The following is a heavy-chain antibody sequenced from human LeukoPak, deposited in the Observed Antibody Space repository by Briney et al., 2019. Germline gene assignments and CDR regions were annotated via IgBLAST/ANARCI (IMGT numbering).Heavy chain of an antibody. CDR2: IYYSGST. D-gene: IGHD5-18*01. V-gene: IGHV4-59*01. J-gene: IGHJ6*02. Sequence: PSETLSLTCTVSGGSISSYYWSWIRQPPGKGLEWIAYIYYSGSTKYNPSPKSRVTISVDTSKNQSSLKLSSVTAADTAVYYCARESGYSYGYGPDYYYYGMDVWGQGTTVTVSS. CDR3: ARESGYSYGYGPDYYYYGMDV. CDR1: GGSISSYY.